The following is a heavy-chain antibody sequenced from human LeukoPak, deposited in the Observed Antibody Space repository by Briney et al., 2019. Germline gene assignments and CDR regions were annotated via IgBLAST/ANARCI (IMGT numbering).Heavy chain of an antibody. V-gene: IGHV3-30*02. CDR3: ANLPLYDSSGPEDY. Sequence: GGSLRLSCVASGFTLSSYAMHWVGQAPGKGLEWVAFIRYDGSLKNYADSVKGRFTISRDNSKNTLYLQMNSLRVDDTAVYYCANLPLYDSSGPEDYWGQGTLVTVSS. J-gene: IGHJ4*02. CDR1: GFTLSSYA. CDR2: IRYDGSLK. D-gene: IGHD3-22*01.